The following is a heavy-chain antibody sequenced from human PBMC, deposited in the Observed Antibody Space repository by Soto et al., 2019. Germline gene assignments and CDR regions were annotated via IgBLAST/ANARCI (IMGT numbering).Heavy chain of an antibody. D-gene: IGHD6-13*01. J-gene: IGHJ6*02. CDR2: TYYRSKWYN. V-gene: IGHV6-1*01. Sequence: SQTLSLTCAISGDSVSSNSAAWNWIRQSPSRGLEWLGRTYYRSKWYNDYAVSVKSRITINPDTSKNQFSLQLNSVTPEDTAVYYCARDSIAAAGVSLYYYYGMDVWGQGTTVTVSS. CDR1: GDSVSSNSAA. CDR3: ARDSIAAAGVSLYYYYGMDV.